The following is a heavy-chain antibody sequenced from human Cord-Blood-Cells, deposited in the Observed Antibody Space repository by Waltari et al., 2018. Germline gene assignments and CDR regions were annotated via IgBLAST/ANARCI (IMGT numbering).Heavy chain of an antibody. V-gene: IGHV4-61*01. D-gene: IGHD6-13*01. Sequence: QVQLQESGPGLVKPSETLSLTCTVPGGSVSSGSYYWRWHRQPAGKGLEWNGYIDYSGSTNDNPALKSRVTISVDTAKNQFSLKLSSVTAADTAVYYCARAHSSSWYYFDYWGQGTLVTVSS. J-gene: IGHJ4*02. CDR3: ARAHSSSWYYFDY. CDR1: GGSVSSGSYY. CDR2: IDYSGST.